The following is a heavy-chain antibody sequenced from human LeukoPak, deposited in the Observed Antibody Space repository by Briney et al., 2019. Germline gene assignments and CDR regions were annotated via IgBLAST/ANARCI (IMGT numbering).Heavy chain of an antibody. J-gene: IGHJ4*02. Sequence: TGGSLRLSCAASGFAFSNYWMTWVRQAPGKGLEWVANMNQDGSERYYVDSVEGRFTISRDNAKKSLYLQMNSLRAEDTALYYCARGLEWLDYWGQGTLVTVSS. CDR2: MNQDGSER. V-gene: IGHV3-7*05. CDR3: ARGLEWLDY. CDR1: GFAFSNYW. D-gene: IGHD3-3*01.